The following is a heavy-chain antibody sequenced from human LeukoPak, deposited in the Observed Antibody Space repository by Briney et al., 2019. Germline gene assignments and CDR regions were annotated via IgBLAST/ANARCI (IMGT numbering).Heavy chain of an antibody. J-gene: IGHJ6*02. CDR1: GFTFSSYG. CDR2: ISYDGSNK. Sequence: GGSLRLSCAASGFTFSSYGMHWVRQAPGKGLEWVAVISYDGSNKYYADSVKGRFTISRDNSKNTLYLQMNSLRAEDTAVYYCAKDLGFCSSTSCYRGIDVWGQRTTVTVSS. V-gene: IGHV3-30*18. CDR3: AKDLGFCSSTSCYRGIDV. D-gene: IGHD2-2*01.